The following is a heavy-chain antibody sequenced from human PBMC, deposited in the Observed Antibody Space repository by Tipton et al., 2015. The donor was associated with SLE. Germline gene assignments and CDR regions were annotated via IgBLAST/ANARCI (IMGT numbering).Heavy chain of an antibody. J-gene: IGHJ4*02. CDR3: ARVFRYDVWDHSREFGYFDS. Sequence: TLSLTCTVSGGSISRYYWSWIRQPPGQRLEWIGYIHYSGSTKYSPSLKSRVTISVDSSKNQFSLILTSVAAADTALYYCARVFRYDVWDHSREFGYFDSWGQGTLVSVSS. CDR1: GGSISRYY. D-gene: IGHD3-3*01. V-gene: IGHV4-59*12. CDR2: IHYSGST.